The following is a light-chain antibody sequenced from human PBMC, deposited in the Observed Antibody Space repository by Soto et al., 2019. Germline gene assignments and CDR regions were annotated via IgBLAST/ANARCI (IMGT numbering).Light chain of an antibody. J-gene: IGLJ3*02. CDR2: DVS. CDR3: CSYAGSYSWV. CDR1: SSDVGASNY. Sequence: QSALTQPRSVSGSPGQAVTISCTGTSSDVGASNYVSWYQHHLGKAPKVMIYDVSERLSGVHDRFSGYKPDNNASLTISGLQAEYEADYYCCSYAGSYSWVFGGGTKLTVL. V-gene: IGLV2-11*01.